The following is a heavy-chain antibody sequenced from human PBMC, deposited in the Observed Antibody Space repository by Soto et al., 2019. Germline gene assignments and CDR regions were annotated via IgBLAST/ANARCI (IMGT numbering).Heavy chain of an antibody. CDR3: AKDSSGGSRVDYYYGMDV. Sequence: GGSLRLSCAASGFTFSSYAMSWVRQAPGKGLEWVPAISGSGGSTYYADSVKGRFTISRDNSKNTLYLQMNSLRAEDTAVYYCAKDSSGGSRVDYYYGMDVWGQGTTVTVSS. J-gene: IGHJ6*02. V-gene: IGHV3-23*01. D-gene: IGHD2-15*01. CDR2: ISGSGGST. CDR1: GFTFSSYA.